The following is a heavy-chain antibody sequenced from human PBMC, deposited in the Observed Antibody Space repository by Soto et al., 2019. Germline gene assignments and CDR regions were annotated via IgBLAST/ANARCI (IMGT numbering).Heavy chain of an antibody. V-gene: IGHV4-31*03. CDR2: ISHTGSA. CDR1: AASVTSDSYY. Sequence: SETLPHTCSVSAASVTSDSYYWSWIRQHPGKGLEWIGYISHTGSAFYNPSLKSRVSISIDTSTDKFSLRLSSLTAADTAVYYCARWELRDFDSWGPGTLVT. CDR3: ARWELRDFDS. D-gene: IGHD1-7*01. J-gene: IGHJ4*02.